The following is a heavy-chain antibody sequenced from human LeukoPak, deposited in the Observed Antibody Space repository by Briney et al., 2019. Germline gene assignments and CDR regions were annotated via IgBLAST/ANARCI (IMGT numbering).Heavy chain of an antibody. CDR1: GSTSSSQG. CDR2: ISSSSSYI. CDR3: AGSSSADY. V-gene: IGHV3-21*01. D-gene: IGHD6-13*01. Sequence: GGSLRLSCAASGSTSSSQGLSWVRQVPGKGMEWVSSISSSSSYIYYADSVKGRFTISRDNAKNSLYLQMNSLRAEDTAVYYCAGSSSADYWGQGTLVTVSS. J-gene: IGHJ4*02.